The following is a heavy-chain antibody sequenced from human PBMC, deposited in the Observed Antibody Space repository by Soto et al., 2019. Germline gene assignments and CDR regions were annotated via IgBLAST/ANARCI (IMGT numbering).Heavy chain of an antibody. J-gene: IGHJ1*01. D-gene: IGHD3-22*01. V-gene: IGHV1-3*01. Sequence: ASVKVSCKASGYTFTSYAMHWVRQAPGQRLEWMGWINAGNGNTKYSQKFQGRVTITRDTSASTAYMELSSLRSEDTAAYYCASERYYYDSSGYTSRYFQHWGQGTLVTVSS. CDR2: INAGNGNT. CDR1: GYTFTSYA. CDR3: ASERYYYDSSGYTSRYFQH.